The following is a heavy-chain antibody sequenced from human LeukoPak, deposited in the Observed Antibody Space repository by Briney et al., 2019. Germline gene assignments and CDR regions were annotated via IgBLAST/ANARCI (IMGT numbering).Heavy chain of an antibody. J-gene: IGHJ4*02. D-gene: IGHD3-22*01. CDR2: IYYSGST. V-gene: IGHV4-39*01. CDR1: GGSISSSSYY. CDR3: ARHLGIVVVSRFDY. Sequence: SETLSLTCTVSGGSISSSSYYWGWIRQPPGKGLEWIGSIYYSGSTYYNPSLKSRVTISVDTSKNQFSLKLSSVTAADTAVYYCARHLGIVVVSRFDYWGQGTLVIVSS.